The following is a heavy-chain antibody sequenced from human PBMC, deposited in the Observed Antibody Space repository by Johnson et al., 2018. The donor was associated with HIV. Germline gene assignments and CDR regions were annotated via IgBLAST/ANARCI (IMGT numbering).Heavy chain of an antibody. CDR1: GFTFSDYY. J-gene: IGHJ3*02. V-gene: IGHV3-11*04. D-gene: IGHD3-22*01. Sequence: QVQLVESGGGSVQPGGSLRLSCAASGFTFSDYYMSWIRQAPGKGLEWVSYISSSGSTIYYAASVKGRFTISRDNAKNSLYLQMNSLRAEDMAVYYCARGENYYDSSGYWDDAFDIWGQGTMVTVSS. CDR3: ARGENYYDSSGYWDDAFDI. CDR2: ISSSGSTI.